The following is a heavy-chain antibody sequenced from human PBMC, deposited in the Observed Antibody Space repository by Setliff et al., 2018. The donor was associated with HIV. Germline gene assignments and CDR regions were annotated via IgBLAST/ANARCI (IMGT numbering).Heavy chain of an antibody. CDR1: GFTFRSYE. J-gene: IGHJ3*02. CDR3: ARDQTFQQWVVGDDAFDI. CDR2: IRTSGGTI. Sequence: PGGSLRLSCAASGFTFRSYEMNWVRQAPGKGLEWVSYIRTSGGTIYYTDSVEGRFTISRDNAKKSLYLQMNSLRAEDTALYHCARDQTFQQWVVGDDAFDIWGRGTMVTVSS. V-gene: IGHV3-48*03. D-gene: IGHD6-19*01.